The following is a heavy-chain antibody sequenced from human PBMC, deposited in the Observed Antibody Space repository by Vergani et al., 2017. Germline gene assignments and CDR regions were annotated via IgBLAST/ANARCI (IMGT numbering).Heavy chain of an antibody. CDR2: IWYDGSNK. J-gene: IGHJ6*03. V-gene: IGHV3-33*01. CDR3: ARDRGLVSGSLGRYMDV. D-gene: IGHD1-26*01. CDR1: GFTFSSYG. Sequence: QVQLVESGGGVVQPGRSLRLSCAASGFTFSSYGMHWVRQAPGKGLGWVAVIWYDGSNKYYADSVKGRFTISRDNSKNTLYLQMNSLRAEDTAVYYCARDRGLVSGSLGRYMDVWGKGTTVTVSS.